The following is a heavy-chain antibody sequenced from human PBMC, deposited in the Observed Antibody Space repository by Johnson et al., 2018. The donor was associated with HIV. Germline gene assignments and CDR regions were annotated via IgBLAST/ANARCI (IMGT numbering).Heavy chain of an antibody. D-gene: IGHD1-26*01. J-gene: IGHJ3*02. CDR1: GFTFSSYA. CDR3: ATRSGSYGVDAFDI. V-gene: IGHV3-NL1*01. CDR2: IYSGGST. Sequence: QVQLVESGGGVVQPGRSLRLSCAASGFTFSSYAMHWVRQAPGKGLEWVSVIYSGGSTYYADSVKGRFTISRDNSKNTLYLQMNSLRAEDTAVYYCATRSGSYGVDAFDIWGQGTMVTVSS.